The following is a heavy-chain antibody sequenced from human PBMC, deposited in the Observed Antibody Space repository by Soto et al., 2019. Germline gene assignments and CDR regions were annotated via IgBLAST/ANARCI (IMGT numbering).Heavy chain of an antibody. D-gene: IGHD6-13*01. CDR2: INPNSGGT. V-gene: IGHV1-2*04. J-gene: IGHJ6*02. Sequence: ASVKVSCKASGYTFTGYYMDWVRQAPGQGLEWMGWINPNSGGTNYAQKFQGWVTMTRDTSISTAYMELSRLRSDDTAVYYCAREVRSSSSWYPYYYYGMDVWGQGTTVT. CDR3: AREVRSSSSWYPYYYYGMDV. CDR1: GYTFTGYY.